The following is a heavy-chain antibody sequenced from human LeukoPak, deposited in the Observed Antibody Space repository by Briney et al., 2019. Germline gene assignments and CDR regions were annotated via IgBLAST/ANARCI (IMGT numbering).Heavy chain of an antibody. V-gene: IGHV3-43D*03. D-gene: IGHD2-8*01. CDR3: AKSSHFTNYYFDY. Sequence: GGSLRLSCAASGFTFDDYAMHWVRQAPGKGLEWVPVISWDGGSTYYADSVKGRSTISRDNSKNSLYLQMNSLRAEDTALYYCAKSSHFTNYYFDYWGQGTLVTVSS. CDR2: ISWDGGST. CDR1: GFTFDDYA. J-gene: IGHJ4*02.